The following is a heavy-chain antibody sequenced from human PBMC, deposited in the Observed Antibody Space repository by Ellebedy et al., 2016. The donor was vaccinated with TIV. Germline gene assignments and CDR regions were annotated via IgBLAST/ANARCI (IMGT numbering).Heavy chain of an antibody. D-gene: IGHD3-22*01. Sequence: PGGSLRLSCAASGLTFSSYAMGRVRQAPGKGLEWVSAIHAGGDNTYYADSVKGRFTISRDDSKNTLYLLMNSLRAEDTAVYYCATEFDRSGYKFFWGQGTLVTVSS. CDR1: GLTFSSYA. CDR3: ATEFDRSGYKFF. CDR2: IHAGGDNT. V-gene: IGHV3-23*01. J-gene: IGHJ4*02.